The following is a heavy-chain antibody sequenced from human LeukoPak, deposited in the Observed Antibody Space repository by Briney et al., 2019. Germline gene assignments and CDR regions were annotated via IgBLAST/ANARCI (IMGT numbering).Heavy chain of an antibody. CDR3: ARDLGYCSGDVCYPAWFDP. J-gene: IGHJ5*02. D-gene: IGHD2-15*01. V-gene: IGHV3-48*03. Sequence: PGGSLRPSCAASAFTCSSYEMNCVRQAPGKGLEWVSYISSSGSTIYYADSVKGRFTISRDNAKNSLYLQMNNLRAEDTAVYYCARDLGYCSGDVCYPAWFDPWGQGTLVTVSS. CDR1: AFTCSSYE. CDR2: ISSSGSTI.